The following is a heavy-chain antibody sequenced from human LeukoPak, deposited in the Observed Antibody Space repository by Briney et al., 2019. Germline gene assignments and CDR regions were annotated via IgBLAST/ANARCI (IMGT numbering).Heavy chain of an antibody. CDR2: MNPNNGNT. Sequence: AAVKDSFKAAGYTFTSYDINWVRQPTAQGLEWMGGMNPNNGNTGYAQKFEGRVTITINTSINTSYIALSSQRYNDTAVYFCARAYGSGSYYIDYWGQGTLVTVSS. V-gene: IGHV1-8*01. CDR3: ARAYGSGSYYIDY. CDR1: GYTFTSYD. J-gene: IGHJ4*02. D-gene: IGHD3-10*01.